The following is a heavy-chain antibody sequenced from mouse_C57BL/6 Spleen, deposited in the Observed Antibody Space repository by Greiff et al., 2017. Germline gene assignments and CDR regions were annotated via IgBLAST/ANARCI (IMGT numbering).Heavy chain of an antibody. CDR2: ISYDGSN. CDR3: ARGHYYGSSDAMDY. J-gene: IGHJ4*01. Sequence: ESGPGLVKPSQSLSLTCSVTGYSITSGYYWNWIRQFPGHKLEWMGYISYDGSNNYNPTLKNRISITRDTSKNQFFLKLNSVTTEDTATYYGARGHYYGSSDAMDYWGQGTSVTVSS. D-gene: IGHD1-1*01. CDR1: GYSITSGYY. V-gene: IGHV3-6*01.